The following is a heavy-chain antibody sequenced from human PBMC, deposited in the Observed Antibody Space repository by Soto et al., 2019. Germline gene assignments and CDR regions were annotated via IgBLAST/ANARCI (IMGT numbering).Heavy chain of an antibody. CDR3: ARGSYSSGYYYGYFDY. CDR1: GGSISSGGYS. V-gene: IGHV4-30-2*01. J-gene: IGHJ4*02. CDR2: IYHSGST. Sequence: SETLSLTCAVSGGSISSGGYSWSWIRQPPGKGLEWIGYIYHSGSTYYNPSLKSRVTISVDRSKNQFSLKLSSVTAADTAVYYCARGSYSSGYYYGYFDYWGQGTLVTVSS. D-gene: IGHD3-22*01.